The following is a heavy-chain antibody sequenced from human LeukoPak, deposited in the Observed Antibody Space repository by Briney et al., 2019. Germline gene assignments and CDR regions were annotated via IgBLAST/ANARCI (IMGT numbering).Heavy chain of an antibody. Sequence: SETLSLTCGVYGGSFSGYYWSWVRQPPGKGLEWIGEINNSGSTNYNPSLKSRVTISVDTSKNQFSLKLSSVTAADTAVYYCVRDIAAAGGFDYWGQGTLVTVSS. CDR3: VRDIAAAGGFDY. V-gene: IGHV4-34*01. CDR2: INNSGST. D-gene: IGHD6-13*01. CDR1: GGSFSGYY. J-gene: IGHJ4*02.